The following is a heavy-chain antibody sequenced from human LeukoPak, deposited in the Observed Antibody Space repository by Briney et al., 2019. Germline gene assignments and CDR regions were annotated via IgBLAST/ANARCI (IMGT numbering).Heavy chain of an antibody. Sequence: ASVKVSCKASGGTFSSYAISWVRQASGQGLEWMGRIIPIFGTANYAQKFQGRVTITTDESTSTAYMELSSLRSEDTAVYYCARESRIPTTVTTGYFDYWGQGTLVTVSS. CDR2: IIPIFGTA. J-gene: IGHJ4*02. D-gene: IGHD4-17*01. CDR1: GGTFSSYA. V-gene: IGHV1-69*05. CDR3: ARESRIPTTVTTGYFDY.